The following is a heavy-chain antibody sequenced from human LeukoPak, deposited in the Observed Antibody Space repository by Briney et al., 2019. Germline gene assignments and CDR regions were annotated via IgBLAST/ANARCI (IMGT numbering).Heavy chain of an antibody. CDR2: IWYDGSNK. J-gene: IGHJ4*02. Sequence: GGSLRLFCAASGFTFRSYGMHWVRQAPGKGLEGVAVIWYDGSNKYYADSVKGRFTISRDNSKNTLYLQMNSLRAEDTAVYYWARGGSGGSSWLHYWGQGTLVTVSS. V-gene: IGHV3-33*01. CDR3: ARGGSGGSSWLHY. CDR1: GFTFRSYG. D-gene: IGHD6-13*01.